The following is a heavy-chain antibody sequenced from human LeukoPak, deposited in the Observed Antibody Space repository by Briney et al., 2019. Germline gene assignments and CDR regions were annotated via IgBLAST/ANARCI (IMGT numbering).Heavy chain of an antibody. J-gene: IGHJ4*02. Sequence: PSETLSLTCTVSGASISSYYWSWTRQPPGKGLEWIGFGHYTGSSNYNPSLKSRVTISVDTSKSQFSLKLSSVTAADTAVYYCARHDNRGYFPLQYWGQGALVTVSS. CDR2: GHYTGSS. CDR3: ARHDNRGYFPLQY. V-gene: IGHV4-59*08. D-gene: IGHD3-22*01. CDR1: GASISSYY.